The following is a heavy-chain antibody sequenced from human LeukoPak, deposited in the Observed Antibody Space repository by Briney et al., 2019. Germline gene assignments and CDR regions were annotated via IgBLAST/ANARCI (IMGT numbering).Heavy chain of an antibody. Sequence: PSETLSLTCTVSGGSVSSGGYYWSWIRQHPGKGLEWIGYIYYSGSTYYNPSLKSRVTISVDTSKNQFSLKLSSVTAADTAVYYCAREPSGWYTQMDYYYGMDVWGQGTTVTVSS. D-gene: IGHD6-19*01. CDR1: GGSVSSGGYY. J-gene: IGHJ6*02. CDR2: IYYSGST. V-gene: IGHV4-31*03. CDR3: AREPSGWYTQMDYYYGMDV.